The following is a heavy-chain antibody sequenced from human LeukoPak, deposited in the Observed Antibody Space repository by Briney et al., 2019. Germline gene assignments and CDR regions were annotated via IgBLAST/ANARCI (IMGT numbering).Heavy chain of an antibody. V-gene: IGHV3-23*01. J-gene: IGHJ3*01. CDR2: ISAGGLNT. Sequence: GGSLRLSCAASGFTFKTYAMSWVRQAPGEGLERVASISAGGLNTYYADAVEGRFSISRDNSKDTVFLQMNSLRAEDTALYYCAKYSTSIIRGAFDFWGQGTMVTVSS. CDR1: GFTFKTYA. CDR3: AKYSTSIIRGAFDF. D-gene: IGHD3-10*01.